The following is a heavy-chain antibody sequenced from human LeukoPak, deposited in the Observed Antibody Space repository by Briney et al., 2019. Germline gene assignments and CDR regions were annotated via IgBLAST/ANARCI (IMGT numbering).Heavy chain of an antibody. CDR1: GGSISSYY. V-gene: IGHV4-59*13. CDR2: IYYSGST. J-gene: IGHJ5*02. D-gene: IGHD3-3*01. CDR3: ARAITIFGVVPRWFDP. Sequence: PSETLSLTCTASGGSISSYYWSWIRQPPGKGLEWIGYIYYSGSTNYDPSLKSRVAISVDTSKNQFSLKLSSVTAADTAVYYCARAITIFGVVPRWFDPWGQGTLVTVSS.